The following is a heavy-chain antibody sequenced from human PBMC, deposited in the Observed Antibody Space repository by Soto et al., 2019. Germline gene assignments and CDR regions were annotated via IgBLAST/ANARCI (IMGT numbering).Heavy chain of an antibody. Sequence: GGSLRLSCAASGFTFSSYGMHWVRQAPGKGLEWVAVISYDGSNKYYADSVKGRFTISRDNSKNTLYLQMNSLRAEDTAVYYCAKGQMGYSGYDFGSIPPPNFDYWGQGTLVTVSS. V-gene: IGHV3-30*18. D-gene: IGHD5-12*01. CDR1: GFTFSSYG. J-gene: IGHJ4*02. CDR3: AKGQMGYSGYDFGSIPPPNFDY. CDR2: ISYDGSNK.